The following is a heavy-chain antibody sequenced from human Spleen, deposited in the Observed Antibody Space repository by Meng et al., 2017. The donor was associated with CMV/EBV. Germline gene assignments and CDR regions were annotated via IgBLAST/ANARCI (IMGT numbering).Heavy chain of an antibody. V-gene: IGHV1-8*01. CDR1: GYTFTSYD. CDR2: MNPNSGNT. Sequence: ASVKVSCKASGYTFTSYDINWVRQATGQGLEWMGWMNPNSGNTGYAQKFQGRVTMTRNTSISTAYMELSSLKASDTAMYYCARIRQSDFWSGLSGPFDYWGQGTLVTVSS. CDR3: ARIRQSDFWSGLSGPFDY. J-gene: IGHJ4*02. D-gene: IGHD3-3*01.